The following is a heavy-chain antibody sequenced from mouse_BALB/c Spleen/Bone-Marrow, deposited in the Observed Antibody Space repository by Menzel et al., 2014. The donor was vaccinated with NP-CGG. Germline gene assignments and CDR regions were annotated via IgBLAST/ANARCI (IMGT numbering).Heavy chain of an antibody. D-gene: IGHD1-2*01. CDR1: GLNIEDTY. Sequence: VHVKQSGAELVKPGASVKLSCTASGLNIEDTYMHWVKQRPEQGLEWIGRIDPANGNTKYDPKFQGKATITADTSSNTAYLQLSSLTSEDTAVYYCAEITTAAYYVMDYWGQGTSVTVSS. CDR3: AEITTAAYYVMDY. J-gene: IGHJ4*01. CDR2: IDPANGNT. V-gene: IGHV14-3*02.